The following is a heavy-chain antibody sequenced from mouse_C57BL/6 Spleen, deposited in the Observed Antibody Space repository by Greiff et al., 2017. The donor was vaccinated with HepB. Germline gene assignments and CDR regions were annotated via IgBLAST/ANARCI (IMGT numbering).Heavy chain of an antibody. Sequence: EVQLQQSGPELVKPGASVKMSCKASGYTFTDYNMHWVKQSHGKSLEWIGYINPNNGGTSYNQKFKGKATLTVNKASSTAYMELRSLTSEDSAVYYCARNEYDGRWFAYWGQGTLVTVSA. CDR1: GYTFTDYN. V-gene: IGHV1-22*01. CDR2: INPNNGGT. D-gene: IGHD2-4*01. CDR3: ARNEYDGRWFAY. J-gene: IGHJ3*01.